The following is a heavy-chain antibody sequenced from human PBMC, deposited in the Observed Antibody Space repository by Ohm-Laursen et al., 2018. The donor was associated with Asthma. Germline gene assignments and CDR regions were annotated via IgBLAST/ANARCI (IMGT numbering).Heavy chain of an antibody. J-gene: IGHJ6*02. D-gene: IGHD2-15*01. CDR1: GFSFSDSC. CDR2: VNDEGNEK. CDR3: ARDSTTRYCSGGSCYSSYYYYGMDV. V-gene: IGHV3-7*01. Sequence: SLRLSCAASGFSFSDSCMSWVRQAPGKGLECVANVNDEGNEKYYVGSVKGRFTISRDNAKQSLFLQMNSLRVEDTAVYYCARDSTTRYCSGGSCYSSYYYYGMDVWGQGTTVTVSS.